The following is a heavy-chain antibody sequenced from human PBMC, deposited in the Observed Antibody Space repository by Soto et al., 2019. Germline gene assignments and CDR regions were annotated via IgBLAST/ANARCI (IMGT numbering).Heavy chain of an antibody. Sequence: GSLRLSCAASGFTFSSYSMNWVRQAPGKGLEWVSSISSSSSYIYYADSVKGRFTISRDNAKNPLYLQMNSLRAEDTAVYYCARQYSSSWYINNYWGRGTLVTVSS. J-gene: IGHJ4*02. D-gene: IGHD6-13*01. CDR1: GFTFSSYS. CDR2: ISSSSSYI. V-gene: IGHV3-21*01. CDR3: ARQYSSSWYINNY.